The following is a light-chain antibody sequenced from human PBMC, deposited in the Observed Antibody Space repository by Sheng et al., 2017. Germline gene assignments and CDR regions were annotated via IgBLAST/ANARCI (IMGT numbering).Light chain of an antibody. CDR3: QQYASYWT. Sequence: AIQLTQSPSSLSASVGDRVTITCRASQGISSALAWYQQKPGKAPKLLIYDVSSLESGVPLRFSGSGSGTDFTLTISSLQPEDFATYYCQQYASYWTFGQGTKVEIK. V-gene: IGKV1-13*02. J-gene: IGKJ1*01. CDR2: DVS. CDR1: QGISSA.